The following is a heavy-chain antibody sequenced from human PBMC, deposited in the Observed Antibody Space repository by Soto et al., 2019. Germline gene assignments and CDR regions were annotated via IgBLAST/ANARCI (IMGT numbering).Heavy chain of an antibody. CDR2: IIPIFGTA. Sequence: QVQLVQSGAEVKKPGSSVKVSCKASGGTFSSYAISWVRQAPGQGLEWMGGIIPIFGTANYAQKFQGRVTITADESTSKAYMELSSLRSEDTAVYYCARVGMAAAGTYYYYGMDVWGQGTTVTVSS. CDR1: GGTFSSYA. V-gene: IGHV1-69*01. D-gene: IGHD6-13*01. J-gene: IGHJ6*02. CDR3: ARVGMAAAGTYYYYGMDV.